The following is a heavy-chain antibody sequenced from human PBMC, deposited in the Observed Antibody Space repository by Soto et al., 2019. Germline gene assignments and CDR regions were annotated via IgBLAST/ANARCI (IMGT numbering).Heavy chain of an antibody. J-gene: IGHJ6*03. CDR2: IKQDGSEK. V-gene: IGHV3-7*01. D-gene: IGHD1-1*01. Sequence: GGSLRLSCAASGFTFSSYWMSWVRQAPGKGLEWVANIKQDGSEKYYVDSVKGRFTISRYNAKNSLYLQMNSLRAEDTAVYYCARGRGTTFFSYYYMDVWGKGTTVTVSS. CDR1: GFTFSSYW. CDR3: ARGRGTTFFSYYYMDV.